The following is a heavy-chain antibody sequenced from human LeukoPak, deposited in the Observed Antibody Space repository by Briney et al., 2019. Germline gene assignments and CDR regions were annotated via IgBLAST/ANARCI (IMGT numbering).Heavy chain of an antibody. V-gene: IGHV3-30-3*01. J-gene: IGHJ6*02. Sequence: PGGSLRLSCAVSGFPLRDAWMNWVRQAPGKGLEWVAVISYDGSNKYYADSVKGRFTISRDNSKNTLYLQMNSLRAEDTAVYYCARDKFGCSSTSCYYYYGMDVWGQGTTVTVSS. CDR3: ARDKFGCSSTSCYYYYGMDV. D-gene: IGHD2-2*01. CDR2: ISYDGSNK. CDR1: GFPLRDAW.